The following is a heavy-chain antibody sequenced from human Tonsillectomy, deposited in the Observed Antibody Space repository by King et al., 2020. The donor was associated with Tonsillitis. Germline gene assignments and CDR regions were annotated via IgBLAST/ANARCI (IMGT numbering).Heavy chain of an antibody. CDR2: ISSNGGST. Sequence: VQLVESGGGLVQPGGSLRLPCSASGFTFSSYAMHWVRQAPGKGLEYGSAISSNGGSTYYADSVKGRFTISRDNSKNTLYLQMSSLRAEDTAVYYCVAARGYVGFLYYWGQGTLVPVSS. J-gene: IGHJ4*02. V-gene: IGHV3-64D*06. D-gene: IGHD5-12*01. CDR3: VAARGYVGFLYY. CDR1: GFTFSSYA.